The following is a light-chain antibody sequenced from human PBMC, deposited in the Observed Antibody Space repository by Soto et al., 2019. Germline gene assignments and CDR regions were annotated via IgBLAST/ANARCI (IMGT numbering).Light chain of an antibody. Sequence: EMGMTQSPATLSVSPGERATLSCRASQSVSSNLAWYQQKPGQAPRLLIYGASTRATGIPARFSGSGSGTEFTLTISSLQSEDFAVYYCQQYNSWPRTFGQGPKVDIK. CDR1: QSVSSN. CDR2: GAS. CDR3: QQYNSWPRT. J-gene: IGKJ1*01. V-gene: IGKV3-15*01.